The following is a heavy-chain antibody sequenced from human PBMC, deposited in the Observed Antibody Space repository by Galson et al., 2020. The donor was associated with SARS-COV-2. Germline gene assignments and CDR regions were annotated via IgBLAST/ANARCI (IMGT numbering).Heavy chain of an antibody. Sequence: ASVKVSCKVSGYTLTELSMHWVRQAPGKGLEWMGGFDPEDGETIYAQKFQGRVTMTEDTSTDTAYMELSSLRSEDTAVYYCATDFAYSSSWYRVASYWGQGTLVTVSS. CDR3: ATDFAYSSSWYRVASY. V-gene: IGHV1-24*01. J-gene: IGHJ4*02. CDR1: GYTLTELS. D-gene: IGHD6-13*01. CDR2: FDPEDGET.